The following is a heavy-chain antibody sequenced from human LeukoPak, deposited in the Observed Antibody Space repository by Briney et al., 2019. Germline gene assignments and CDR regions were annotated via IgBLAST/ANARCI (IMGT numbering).Heavy chain of an antibody. J-gene: IGHJ4*02. CDR1: GFTFSSYA. V-gene: IGHV3-30*04. CDR3: ARDARPGTGYLHSASNDY. CDR2: ISYDGSNK. D-gene: IGHD1/OR15-1a*01. Sequence: PGGSLRLSCAASGFTFSSYAMHWVRQAPGKGLEWVAVISYDGSNKYYADSVKGRFTISRDNSKNTLYLQMNSLRAEDTAVYYCARDARPGTGYLHSASNDYWGQGTLVTVSS.